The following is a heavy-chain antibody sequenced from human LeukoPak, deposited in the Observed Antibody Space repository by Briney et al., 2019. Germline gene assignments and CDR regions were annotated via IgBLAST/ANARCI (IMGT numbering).Heavy chain of an antibody. CDR1: GGSISSSSYY. CDR3: ARVYYDSSGYFDAFDI. CDR2: IYYSGST. J-gene: IGHJ3*02. Sequence: SETLSLTCTVSGGSISSSSYYWGWIRQPPGKGLEWIGSIYYSGSTYYNPSLKSRVTISVGKSKNQFSLKLSSVTAADTAVYYCARVYYDSSGYFDAFDIWGQGTMVTVSS. D-gene: IGHD3-22*01. V-gene: IGHV4-39*07.